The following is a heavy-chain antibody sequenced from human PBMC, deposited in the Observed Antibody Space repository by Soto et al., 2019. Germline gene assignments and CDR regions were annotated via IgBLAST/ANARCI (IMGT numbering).Heavy chain of an antibody. CDR2: IKHSGST. V-gene: IGHV4-34*01. Sequence: QVQLQQWGAGLLKPSETLSLTCAVYGGYFSGYYWSWIRQPPVKGLAWIGEIKHSGSTNYNPSLKSRVTISVDTSKNQISLKLRYVTAADTDVYYGARRRGYSNYLDWFDPWGQGTLVTVSS. J-gene: IGHJ5*02. CDR3: ARRRGYSNYLDWFDP. CDR1: GGYFSGYY. D-gene: IGHD4-4*01.